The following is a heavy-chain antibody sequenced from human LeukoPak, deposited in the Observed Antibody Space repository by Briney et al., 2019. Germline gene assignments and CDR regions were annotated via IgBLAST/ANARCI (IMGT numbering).Heavy chain of an antibody. D-gene: IGHD3-16*01. CDR2: IYYSGST. Sequence: SETLSLTCTVSGGSVSSGSYYWSWIRQPPGKGLEWIGYIYYSGSTNYNPSLKSRVTISVDTSKNQFSLKLSSVTAADTAVYYCARSRLRSPPIDYWGQGTLVTVSS. J-gene: IGHJ4*02. V-gene: IGHV4-61*01. CDR3: ARSRLRSPPIDY. CDR1: GGSVSSGSYY.